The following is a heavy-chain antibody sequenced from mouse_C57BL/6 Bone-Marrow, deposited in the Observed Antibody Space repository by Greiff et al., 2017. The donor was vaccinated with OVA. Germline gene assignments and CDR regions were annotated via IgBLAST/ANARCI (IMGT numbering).Heavy chain of an antibody. J-gene: IGHJ3*01. CDR2: IDPSDSYT. V-gene: IGHV1-50*01. CDR3: ATPLYYYGSSPAY. D-gene: IGHD1-1*01. CDR1: GYTFTSYW. Sequence: QVQLQQPRAELVKPGASVKLSCKASGYTFTSYWMQWVKQRPGQGLEWIGEIDPSDSYTNYNQKFKGKATLTVDTSSTTAYMQLSSLTSEDSAVYYCATPLYYYGSSPAYWGQGTLVTVSA.